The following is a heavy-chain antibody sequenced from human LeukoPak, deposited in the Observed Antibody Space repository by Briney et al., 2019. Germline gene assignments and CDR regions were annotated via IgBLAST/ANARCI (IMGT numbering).Heavy chain of an antibody. V-gene: IGHV4-4*07. CDR2: IYTSGST. D-gene: IGHD3-9*01. CDR3: ARGAYYDILTGYSPGTFTD. J-gene: IGHJ4*02. Sequence: SETLSLTCAASGGTISSYYMNWIRQPAGKGLEWIGRIYTSGSTNYNPSLKSRVTISVDTSKNQFSLKLSSVPAADTAVYYCARGAYYDILTGYSPGTFTDWGQGTLVTVSS. CDR1: GGTISSYY.